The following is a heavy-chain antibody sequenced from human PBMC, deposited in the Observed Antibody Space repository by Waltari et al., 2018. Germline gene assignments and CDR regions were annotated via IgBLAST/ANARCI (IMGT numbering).Heavy chain of an antibody. Sequence: EVQLVESGGGLVKPGGSLRLSCAASGLSFSIYIMNWVRQAPGKGLEWVGSISSTGKNIFYADSVKGRFTISRDDTKNSLYLQMSSLRVEDTAMYFCASVGSSWYFDYWGQGAPVTVSS. CDR2: ISSTGKNI. V-gene: IGHV3-21*01. J-gene: IGHJ4*02. CDR1: GLSFSIYI. CDR3: ASVGSSWYFDY. D-gene: IGHD6-13*01.